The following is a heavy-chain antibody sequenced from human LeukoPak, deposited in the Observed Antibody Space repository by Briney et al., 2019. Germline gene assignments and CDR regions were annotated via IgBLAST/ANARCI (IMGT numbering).Heavy chain of an antibody. CDR2: IYGGGST. Sequence: GGSLRLSCAASGFTVSSNYMSWVRQAPGKGLEWVSVIYGGGSTYYADSVKGRFTISRDNSKNTLYLQMNSLRAEDTAVYYCARTHYDSSGYYSYYFDYWGQGTLVTVSS. V-gene: IGHV3-53*01. CDR3: ARTHYDSSGYYSYYFDY. CDR1: GFTVSSNY. D-gene: IGHD3-22*01. J-gene: IGHJ4*02.